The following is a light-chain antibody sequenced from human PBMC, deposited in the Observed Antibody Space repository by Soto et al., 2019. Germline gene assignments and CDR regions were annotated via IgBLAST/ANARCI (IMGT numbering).Light chain of an antibody. V-gene: IGLV2-14*01. Sequence: QSALTQPASVSGSPGQSITISCTGTSNDVGGYNFVSWYQQHPGKAPKLMIYDVSDRPSGVSNRFSGSKSGNTASLTISGLQAEDEADYYCSSYTSDSTNVFGTGTKLTVL. CDR3: SSYTSDSTNV. CDR1: SNDVGGYNF. J-gene: IGLJ1*01. CDR2: DVS.